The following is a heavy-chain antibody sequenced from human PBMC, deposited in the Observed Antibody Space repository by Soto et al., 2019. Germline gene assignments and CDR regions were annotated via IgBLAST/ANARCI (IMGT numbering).Heavy chain of an antibody. CDR2: TSSSSSYI. Sequence: GGSLRLSCAASGFTFSSYSMNWVRQAPGKGLEWVSSTSSSSSYIYYADSVKGRFTISRDNAKNSLYLQMNSLRAEDTAVYYCAGNSYGYYYYYYYGMDVWGQGTTVTVSS. D-gene: IGHD5-18*01. J-gene: IGHJ6*02. CDR1: GFTFSSYS. V-gene: IGHV3-21*01. CDR3: AGNSYGYYYYYYYGMDV.